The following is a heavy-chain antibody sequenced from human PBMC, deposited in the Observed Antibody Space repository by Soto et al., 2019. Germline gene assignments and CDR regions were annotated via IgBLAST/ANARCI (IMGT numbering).Heavy chain of an antibody. Sequence: QVQLVQSGAEVKKPGASVKVSCKASGYTFTGYYMHWVRQAPGQGLEWMGWINPNSGGTNYSQKFQAWFTISRDTDNSTSYMALSRLRSDGTAVYYCPSGAAMGGWDFYGMDVWGQGTTVTVSS. J-gene: IGHJ6*01. V-gene: IGHV1-2*04. CDR2: INPNSGGT. D-gene: IGHD5-18*01. CDR3: PSGAAMGGWDFYGMDV. CDR1: GYTFTGYY.